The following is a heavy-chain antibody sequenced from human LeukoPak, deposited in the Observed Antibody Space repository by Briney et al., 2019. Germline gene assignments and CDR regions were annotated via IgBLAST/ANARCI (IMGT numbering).Heavy chain of an antibody. V-gene: IGHV3-30*18. D-gene: IGHD3-10*01. CDR3: AKGLRSGTYYNAFHI. Sequence: GGSLRLSCAASGFTFSSFGMHWARRAPAKGLEGVALISDDGSNEYYADSVKGRFTISRDNSENTLYLQMNSLRAEDTAVYYCAKGLRSGTYYNAFHIWGQGTMVTVSS. J-gene: IGHJ3*02. CDR2: ISDDGSNE. CDR1: GFTFSSFG.